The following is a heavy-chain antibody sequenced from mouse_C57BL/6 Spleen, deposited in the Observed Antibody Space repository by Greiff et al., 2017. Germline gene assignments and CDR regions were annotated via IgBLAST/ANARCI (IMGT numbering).Heavy chain of an antibody. D-gene: IGHD2-5*01. V-gene: IGHV1-61*01. CDR2: IYPSDSET. Sequence: QVQLQQPGAELVRPGSSVKLSCKASGYTFTSYWMDWVKQRPGQGLEWIGNIYPSDSETNYNQKFKDKAKLTVDKSSSTAYMQLSSLTSEDSAVYYCAREDYSNYGDYWGQGTTLTVSS. J-gene: IGHJ2*01. CDR1: GYTFTSYW. CDR3: AREDYSNYGDY.